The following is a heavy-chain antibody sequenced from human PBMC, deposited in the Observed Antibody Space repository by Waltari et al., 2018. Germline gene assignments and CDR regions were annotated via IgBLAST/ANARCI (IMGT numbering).Heavy chain of an antibody. J-gene: IGHJ6*03. V-gene: IGHV3-48*03. CDR1: GCTYVSYV. Sequence: EVQLVESGGGLVQPGGSLRLSCVASGCTYVSYVVNWFRQAPGKGLEWISHISTSDSSIFYADSVKGRFTISRDNAKNSLYLQMNSLRGEDTAVYYCARVGGNYYYYMDVWGKGTTVTVSS. CDR2: ISTSDSSI. CDR3: ARVGGNYYYYMDV. D-gene: IGHD3-16*01.